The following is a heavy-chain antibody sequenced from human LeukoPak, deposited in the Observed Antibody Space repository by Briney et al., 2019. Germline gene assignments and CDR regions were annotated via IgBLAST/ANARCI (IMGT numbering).Heavy chain of an antibody. D-gene: IGHD3-10*01. J-gene: IGHJ6*04. CDR1: GGTFSSYA. CDR2: IIPIFGTA. Sequence: GASVKVSFKASGGTFSSYAISWVRQAPGQGLEWMGGIIPIFGTANYAQKFQGRVTITADESTSTAYMELSSLRSEDTAVYYCAREKGFGENYYYYGMDVWGKGTTVTVSS. V-gene: IGHV1-69*13. CDR3: AREKGFGENYYYYGMDV.